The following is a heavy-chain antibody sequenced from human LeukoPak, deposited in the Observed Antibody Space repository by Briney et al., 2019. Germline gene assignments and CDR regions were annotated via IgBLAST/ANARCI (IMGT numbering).Heavy chain of an antibody. D-gene: IGHD5-18*01. J-gene: IGHJ4*02. V-gene: IGHV3-23*01. CDR1: GFTFSSYA. CDR3: AKGGYSYGFGYFDY. Sequence: GGSLRLSCAASGFTFSSYAMSWVRQAPGKGLEWVSAISGSGGSTYYADSVKGRFTISRDNSKNTLYLQMYSLRAEDTAVYYCAKGGYSYGFGYFDYWGQGTLVTVSS. CDR2: ISGSGGST.